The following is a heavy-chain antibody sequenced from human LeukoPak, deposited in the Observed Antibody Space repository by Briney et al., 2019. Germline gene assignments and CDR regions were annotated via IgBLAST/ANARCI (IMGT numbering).Heavy chain of an antibody. V-gene: IGHV3-23*01. CDR3: AKGYYGSGNYFDY. Sequence: GGSLRLSCVASGFTFSNYAMNWVRQTPGKGLEWVSVISGSGDDTYHADSVEGRFTISRDNSKNTVYLEVNNLRAEDTAVYYCAKGYYGSGNYFDYWGQGTLVTVSS. CDR2: ISGSGDDT. CDR1: GFTFSNYA. D-gene: IGHD3-10*01. J-gene: IGHJ4*02.